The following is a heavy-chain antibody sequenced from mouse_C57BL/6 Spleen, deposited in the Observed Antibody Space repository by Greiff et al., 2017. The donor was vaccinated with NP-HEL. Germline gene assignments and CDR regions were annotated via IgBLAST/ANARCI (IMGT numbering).Heavy chain of an antibody. CDR3: AREGLYSGGYFDY. CDR2: INPSSGYT. CDR1: GYTFTSYT. J-gene: IGHJ2*01. D-gene: IGHD2-12*01. Sequence: QVHVKQSGAELARPGASAKMSCKASGYTFTSYTMHWVKQRPGQGLEWIGYINPSSGYTKYNQKFKDKATLTADKSSSTAYMQLSSLTSEDSAVYYCAREGLYSGGYFDYWGQGTTLTVSS. V-gene: IGHV1-4*01.